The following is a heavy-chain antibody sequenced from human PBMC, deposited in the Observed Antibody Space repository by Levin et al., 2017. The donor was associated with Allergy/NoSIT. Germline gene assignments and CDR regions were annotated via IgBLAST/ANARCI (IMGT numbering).Heavy chain of an antibody. J-gene: IGHJ4*02. V-gene: IGHV3-64D*08. D-gene: IGHD1-14*01. Sequence: HPGGSLRLSCSAPGFRFSVYALFWVRQAPGKELESISGITSDGDDTFYADSVKGRFSISRDNSRGTLSLQMNSLRIDDTAVYYCFTGDYWGQGTLVTVSS. CDR1: GFRFSVYA. CDR2: ITSDGDDT. CDR3: FTGDY.